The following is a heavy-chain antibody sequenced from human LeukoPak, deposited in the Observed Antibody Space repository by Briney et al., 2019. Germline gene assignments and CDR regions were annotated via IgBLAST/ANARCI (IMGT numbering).Heavy chain of an antibody. CDR1: GGSISSSSYY. CDR2: IYYSGST. CDR3: ARGAISWFDP. Sequence: PSETLSLTCTVSGGSISSSSYYWGWIRQPPGKGLEWIGSIYYSGSTNYNPSLKSRVTISVDTSKNQFSLKLSSVTAADTAVYYCARGAISWFDPWGQGTLVTVSS. J-gene: IGHJ5*02. V-gene: IGHV4-39*07.